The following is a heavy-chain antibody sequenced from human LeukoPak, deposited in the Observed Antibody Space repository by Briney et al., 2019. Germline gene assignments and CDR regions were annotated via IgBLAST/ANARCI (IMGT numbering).Heavy chain of an antibody. CDR3: ARDALSGSYDY. D-gene: IGHD1-26*01. CDR1: GFTVSSNY. CDR2: IYSGGST. V-gene: IGHV3-66*02. J-gene: IGHJ4*02. Sequence: GGSLRLSCAASGFTVSSNYMSWVRQAPGKGLEWVSVIYSGGSTYYADSVKGRFTISRDNSKNTLYLRMNSLRAEDTAVYYCARDALSGSYDYWGQGTLVTVSS.